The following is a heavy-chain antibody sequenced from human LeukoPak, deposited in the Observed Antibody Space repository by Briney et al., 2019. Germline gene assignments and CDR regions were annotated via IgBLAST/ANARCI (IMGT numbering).Heavy chain of an antibody. D-gene: IGHD3-10*01. V-gene: IGHV3-48*01. CDR1: GFSFSSYN. Sequence: PGGSLRLSCAASGFSFSSYNMNWVRLAPGKGLEWVSYISGNSSTIYYADSVKGRFTISRDNAKNSLYLQMNSLRVEDTAFYYCARDRWFGESLPAHFEYWGQGTLVTVSS. J-gene: IGHJ4*02. CDR2: ISGNSSTI. CDR3: ARDRWFGESLPAHFEY.